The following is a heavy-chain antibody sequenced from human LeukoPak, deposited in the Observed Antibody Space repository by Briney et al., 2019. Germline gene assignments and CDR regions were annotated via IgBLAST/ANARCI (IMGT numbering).Heavy chain of an antibody. D-gene: IGHD3-9*01. CDR2: IYYSGSA. CDR1: GVSISSNY. V-gene: IGHV4-59*08. J-gene: IGHJ4*02. CDR3: ARYDILRSVDY. Sequence: PSETLSLTCTASGVSISSNYWSWIRQPPGKGLEWIGYIYYSGSASSHPSLKSRVTISVDTSKNQCSLKLSSVTAADTAVYYCARYDILRSVDYWGQGTLVTVSS.